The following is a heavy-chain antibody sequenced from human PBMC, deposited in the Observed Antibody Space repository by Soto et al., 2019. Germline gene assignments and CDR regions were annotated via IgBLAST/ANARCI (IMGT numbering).Heavy chain of an antibody. CDR3: ASPTISSLRPPFGMDV. D-gene: IGHD3-3*01. CDR1: GDTLSSYA. V-gene: IGHV1-69*01. J-gene: IGHJ6*02. CDR2: IIPIFGTA. Sequence: QVQLVQSGAEVKKPGSSVKVSCKASGDTLSSYAISWVRQAPGQGLEWMGGIIPIFGTANYAQKFQGRVTITADESTSTAYMELSSLRSEDTAVYYCASPTISSLRPPFGMDVWGQGTTVTVSS.